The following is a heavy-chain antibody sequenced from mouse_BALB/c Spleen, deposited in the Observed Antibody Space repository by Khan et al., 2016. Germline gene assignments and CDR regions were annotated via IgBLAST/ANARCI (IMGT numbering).Heavy chain of an antibody. V-gene: IGHV3-1*02. D-gene: IGHD1-1*01. CDR1: GYSISSGYS. J-gene: IGHJ2*01. Sequence: EVQLQESGPDLVKPSQSLSLTCTVTGYSISSGYSWHWIRQFPGNKLEWMAYIHYSGSTNYNPSLKSRISITRDTSKNQFFLQLISVTTEDTATYYCTRGDYYGSGYWGQGTTLTISS. CDR3: TRGDYYGSGY. CDR2: IHYSGST.